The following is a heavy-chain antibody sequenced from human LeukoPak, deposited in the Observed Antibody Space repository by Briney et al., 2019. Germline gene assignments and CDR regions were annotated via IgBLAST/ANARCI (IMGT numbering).Heavy chain of an antibody. Sequence: PSETLSLTCAVYGGSFSGYYWSWIRQPPGKGLEWIGEINHSGSTNYNPSLKSRVTISVDTSKNQFSLKLSSVTAADTAVYYCARDRVASYGTDVWGQGTTVTVSS. CDR1: GGSFSGYY. D-gene: IGHD5-12*01. J-gene: IGHJ6*02. V-gene: IGHV4-34*01. CDR3: ARDRVASYGTDV. CDR2: INHSGST.